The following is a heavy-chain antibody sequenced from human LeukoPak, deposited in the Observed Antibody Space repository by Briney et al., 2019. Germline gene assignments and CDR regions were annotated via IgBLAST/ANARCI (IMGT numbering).Heavy chain of an antibody. CDR3: ARDVWFGELESMYYFDY. V-gene: IGHV3-30*02. CDR1: GFTFNTFA. CDR2: IQSDGSYK. Sequence: GGSLRLSCAASGFTFNTFAMHWVRQAPGKGLEHLAFIQSDGSYKYHADSVKGRFTISRDNAKNSLYLQMNSLRAEDTAVYYCARDVWFGELESMYYFDYWGQGTLVTVSS. J-gene: IGHJ4*02. D-gene: IGHD3-10*01.